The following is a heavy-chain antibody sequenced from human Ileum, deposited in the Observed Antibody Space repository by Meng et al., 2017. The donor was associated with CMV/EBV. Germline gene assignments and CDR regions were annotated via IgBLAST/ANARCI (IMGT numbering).Heavy chain of an antibody. CDR1: GFSLRSYD. Sequence: GESLKISCAASGFSLRSYDMHWVRQTPGKGLVWVSRISSDGTITNYADSVKGRFTISRDDTKNTLFLQMNSLRAEDTAVYYCARGGGAFYYHGMDVWGQGTTVTVSS. J-gene: IGHJ6*02. V-gene: IGHV3-74*01. D-gene: IGHD3-16*01. CDR2: ISSDGTIT. CDR3: ARGGGAFYYHGMDV.